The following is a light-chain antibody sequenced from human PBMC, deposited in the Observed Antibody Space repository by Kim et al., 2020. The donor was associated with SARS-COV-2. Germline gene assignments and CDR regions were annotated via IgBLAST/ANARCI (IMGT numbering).Light chain of an antibody. V-gene: IGLV3-21*04. CDR1: NIGSIR. CDR3: HVWVICSDHRL. Sequence: SYELTQPPSVSVAPGKTARITCGGNNIGSIRVHWYQQKPGQAPVLVIYYDSDRPSGLPERFSGSNSGNTATLTISRFEAGDEADYSCHVWVICSDHRLFG. CDR2: YDS. J-gene: IGLJ3*02.